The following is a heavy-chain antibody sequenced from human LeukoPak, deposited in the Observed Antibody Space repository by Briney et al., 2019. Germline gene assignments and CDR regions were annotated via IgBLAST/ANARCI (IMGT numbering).Heavy chain of an antibody. CDR3: ARHRIYDSSGYPFDY. CDR2: IYYSGST. D-gene: IGHD3-22*01. J-gene: IGHJ4*02. Sequence: SETLSLTCTVSGGSISSSSYYWGWIRQPPGKGLEWIGSIYYSGSTYYNPSLKSRVTISVDTSKNQFPLKLSSVTAADTAVYYCARHRIYDSSGYPFDYWGQGTLVTVSS. V-gene: IGHV4-39*01. CDR1: GGSISSSSYY.